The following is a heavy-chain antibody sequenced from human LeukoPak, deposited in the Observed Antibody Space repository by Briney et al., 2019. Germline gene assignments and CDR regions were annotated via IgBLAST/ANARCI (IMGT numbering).Heavy chain of an antibody. CDR1: GGSFSGYY. Sequence: PSETLSLTCAVYGGSFSGYYWSWIRQPPGKGLEWIGEINHSGSTNYNPSLKSRVTISVDTPKNQFSLKLSSVTAADTAVYYCAREKGDGSGKLDAFDIWGHGTMVTVSS. J-gene: IGHJ3*02. D-gene: IGHD3-10*01. CDR2: INHSGST. V-gene: IGHV4-34*01. CDR3: AREKGDGSGKLDAFDI.